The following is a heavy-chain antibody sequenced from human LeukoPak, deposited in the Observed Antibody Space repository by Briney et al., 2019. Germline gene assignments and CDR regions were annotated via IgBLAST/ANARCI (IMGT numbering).Heavy chain of an antibody. CDR3: ARAFGYNSDFFDY. V-gene: IGHV3-74*01. Sequence: GGSLRLSCAASGFTFSSYWMHWVRQAPGKGLVWVSRINGDGSSTRYADSVKGRFTISRDNAKDTPYLQMNSLRAEDTAVYYCARAFGYNSDFFDYWGQGTLVTVSS. CDR1: GFTFSSYW. J-gene: IGHJ4*02. CDR2: INGDGSST. D-gene: IGHD5-24*01.